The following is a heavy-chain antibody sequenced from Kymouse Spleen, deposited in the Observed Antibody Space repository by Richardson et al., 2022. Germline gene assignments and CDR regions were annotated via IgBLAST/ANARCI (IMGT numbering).Heavy chain of an antibody. CDR3: ARGVVIIRNYYYYGMDV. Sequence: QVQLVESGGGVVQPGRSLRLSCAASGFTFSSYGMHWVRQAPGKGLEWVAVIWYDGSNKYYADSVKGRFTISRDNSKNTLYLQMNSLRAEDTAVYYCARGVVIIRNYYYYGMDVWGQGTTVTVSS. V-gene: IGHV3-33*01. D-gene: IGHD3-3*01. J-gene: IGHJ6*02. CDR2: IWYDGSNK. CDR1: GFTFSSYG.